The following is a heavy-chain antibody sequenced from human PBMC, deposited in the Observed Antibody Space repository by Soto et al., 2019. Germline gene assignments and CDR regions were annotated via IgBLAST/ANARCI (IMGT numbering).Heavy chain of an antibody. Sequence: QVQLMQSGTEVKKPGASVKVSCKASGYTFTGYFMHWVRQAPGQRPEWMGYINPNSGATKYAQKFQGRVTMTRDTSISTAYMELTMLRSDDMAVYYCARGGGTILAPLPWGQGTLVTVSS. CDR2: INPNSGAT. V-gene: IGHV1-2*02. D-gene: IGHD3-3*01. CDR3: ARGGGTILAPLP. J-gene: IGHJ5*02. CDR1: GYTFTGYF.